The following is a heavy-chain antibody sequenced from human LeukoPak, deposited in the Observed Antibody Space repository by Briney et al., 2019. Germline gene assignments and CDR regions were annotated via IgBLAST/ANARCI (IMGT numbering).Heavy chain of an antibody. CDR3: ARDSYYDSSGGPFDY. V-gene: IGHV3-30-3*01. J-gene: IGHJ4*02. CDR1: GFTFSSYA. Sequence: PGGSLRLSCAASGFTFSSYAMHWVRQAPGKGLEWVAVISYDGSNKYYADSVKGRFTISRDNSKNTLCLQMNSLRAEDTAVYYCARDSYYDSSGGPFDYWGQGTLVTVSS. D-gene: IGHD3-22*01. CDR2: ISYDGSNK.